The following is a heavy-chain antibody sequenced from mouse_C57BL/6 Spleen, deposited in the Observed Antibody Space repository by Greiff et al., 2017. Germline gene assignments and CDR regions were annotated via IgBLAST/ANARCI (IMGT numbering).Heavy chain of an antibody. CDR1: GFTFSDYG. CDR3: ARVERRGYYAMDY. J-gene: IGHJ4*01. V-gene: IGHV5-17*01. Sequence: EVKLQESGGGLVKPGGSLKLSCAASGFTFSDYGMHWVRQAPEKGLEWVAYISSGSSTIYYADTVKGRFTISRDNAKNTLFLQMTSLRSEDTAMYYCARVERRGYYAMDYWGQGTSVTVSS. CDR2: ISSGSSTI.